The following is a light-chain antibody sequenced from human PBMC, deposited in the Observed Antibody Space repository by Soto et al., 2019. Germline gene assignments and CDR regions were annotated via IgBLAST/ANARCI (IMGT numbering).Light chain of an antibody. Sequence: SVLTQPPSVSAAPGQKVTISCSGSSSNIGNNYVSWYQQLPGTAPKLLIYDNNKRPSGIPDRFSGSKSGTSATLGITGLQTGDEADYYCGTWDSSLSAHVFGTGTKVTV. CDR3: GTWDSSLSAHV. CDR1: SSNIGNNY. CDR2: DNN. J-gene: IGLJ1*01. V-gene: IGLV1-51*01.